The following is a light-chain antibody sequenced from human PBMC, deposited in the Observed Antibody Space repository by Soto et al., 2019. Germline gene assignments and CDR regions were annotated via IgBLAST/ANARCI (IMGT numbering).Light chain of an antibody. J-gene: IGLJ2*01. V-gene: IGLV2-14*03. Sequence: QSALTQPASVSGSPGQSITISCTGTSSDVGGYSYVSWYQHHPGKAPKLMIYDVISRPSGVSNRFSGSKSGNTASLTISGLQAEDEADYYCSSYTSGSTLVLFGGGTNLTVL. CDR2: DVI. CDR3: SSYTSGSTLVL. CDR1: SSDVGGYSY.